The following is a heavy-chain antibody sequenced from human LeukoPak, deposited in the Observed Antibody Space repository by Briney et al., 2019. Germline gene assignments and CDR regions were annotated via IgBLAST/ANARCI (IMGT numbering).Heavy chain of an antibody. V-gene: IGHV3-30*18. CDR2: ISGGGSNK. D-gene: IGHD6-13*01. J-gene: IGHJ4*02. Sequence: GGSLRLSCAASGFTFSSYGMHWVRQAPGKGLEWVAVISGGGSNKYYGDSVKGRFTISRDNSKNTLYLQMNSLRAEDTAVYYCAKDRGYSSSWYVFGYWGQGTLVTVSS. CDR1: GFTFSSYG. CDR3: AKDRGYSSSWYVFGY.